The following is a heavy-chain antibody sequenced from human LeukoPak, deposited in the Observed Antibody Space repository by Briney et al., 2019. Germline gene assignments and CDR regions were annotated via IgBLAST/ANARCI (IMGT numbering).Heavy chain of an antibody. CDR1: GGSFSSSSF. J-gene: IGHJ4*02. V-gene: IGHV4-39*01. D-gene: IGHD6-13*01. CDR2: IFYSGST. CDR3: ARRGITYSTSYFDS. Sequence: SETLSLTCAVSGGSFSSSSFWGWIRRPPGKGLEWIGHIFYSGSTYYNPSLKSRVTLSVDTSDNQFSLRLTSVSAADTAIYYCARRGITYSTSYFDSWGQGILVTVSP.